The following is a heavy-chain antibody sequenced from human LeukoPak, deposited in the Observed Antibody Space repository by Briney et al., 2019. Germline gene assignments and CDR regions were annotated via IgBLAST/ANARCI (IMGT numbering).Heavy chain of an antibody. CDR1: GYSFTSYW. CDR2: IDSDDSDT. CDR3: ARLAFCTNAVCFSNYYYSMDV. V-gene: IGHV5-51*01. J-gene: IGHJ6*03. Sequence: GESLKISCKGYGYSFTSYWIGWVRQMPGKGLEWMGIIDSDDSDTKYSPSFQGQVTISADKSISTAYLQWSSLKASDTAMYYCARLAFCTNAVCFSNYYYSMDVWGRGTTVTVSS. D-gene: IGHD2-8*01.